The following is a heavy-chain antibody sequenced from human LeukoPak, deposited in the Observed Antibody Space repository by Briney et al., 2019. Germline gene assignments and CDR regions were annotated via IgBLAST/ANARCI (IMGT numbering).Heavy chain of an antibody. CDR1: GFTFSDST. J-gene: IGHJ4*02. D-gene: IGHD3-16*01. Sequence: GGALRLSCAASGFTFSDSTMNWVRQASGKGLEWVASINSAGSTTHYADSVKGRLTISRDNARNSLYLQLNSLRGEDTAVYYCVRGDTRDYWGQGTLITVSS. CDR2: INSAGSTT. V-gene: IGHV3-21*01. CDR3: VRGDTRDY.